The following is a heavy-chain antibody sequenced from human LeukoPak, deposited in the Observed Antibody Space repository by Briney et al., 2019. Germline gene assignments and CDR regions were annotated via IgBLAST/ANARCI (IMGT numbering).Heavy chain of an antibody. V-gene: IGHV1-69*13. J-gene: IGHJ4*02. CDR1: GGTFCSYA. D-gene: IGHD6-19*01. CDR2: IIPIFVTA. CDR3: AVGYSSGWYFD. Sequence: ASVKVSCKASGGTFCSYAISWVRQAPGQGLERMGGIIPIFVTANYAQKFQGRVTITGDESTSPAYMELSSLRSEDTAVYYCAVGYSSGWYFDWGQGPLVTVSS.